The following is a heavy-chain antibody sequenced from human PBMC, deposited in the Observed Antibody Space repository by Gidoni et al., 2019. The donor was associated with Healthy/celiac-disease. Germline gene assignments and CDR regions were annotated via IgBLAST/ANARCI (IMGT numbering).Heavy chain of an antibody. CDR1: GGSISSSSYY. Sequence: QLQLQESGPGLVKPSETLSLTCTVSGGSISSSSYYWGWIRQPPGKGLEWIGSIYYSGSTYYNPSLKSRVTISVDTSKNQFSLKLSSVTAADTAVYDCARHLTSPLRDYDFWSGYKKYYYYMDVWGKGTTVTVSS. J-gene: IGHJ6*03. CDR2: IYYSGST. V-gene: IGHV4-39*01. D-gene: IGHD3-3*01. CDR3: ARHLTSPLRDYDFWSGYKKYYYYMDV.